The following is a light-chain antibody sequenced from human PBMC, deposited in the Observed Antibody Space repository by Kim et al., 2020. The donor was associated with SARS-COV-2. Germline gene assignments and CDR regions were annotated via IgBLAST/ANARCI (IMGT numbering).Light chain of an antibody. CDR2: ATS. CDR3: QQSYSAPYT. V-gene: IGKV1-39*01. Sequence: ASVGDRVIITCRASQNIGNYLNWFQQRPGRAPKLLIYATSIMQSGVPPRFSGSGSGTDHTLTISGLQLEDFATYFCQQSYSAPYTFGQGTKVDIK. CDR1: QNIGNY. J-gene: IGKJ2*01.